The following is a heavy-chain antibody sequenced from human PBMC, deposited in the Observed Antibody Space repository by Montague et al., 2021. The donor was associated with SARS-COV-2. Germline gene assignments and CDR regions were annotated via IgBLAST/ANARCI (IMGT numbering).Heavy chain of an antibody. V-gene: IGHV3-30-3*01. CDR1: GFTFSSYA. D-gene: IGHD3-10*01. CDR2: ISYDGSNK. CDR3: ARDIRVLLWFGEFDY. Sequence: SLRPSCAASGFTFSSYAMHWVRQAPGKGLEWVAVISYDGSNKYYADSVKGRFTISRDNSKNTLYLQMNSLRAEDTAVYYCARDIRVLLWFGEFDYWGQGTLVTVSS. J-gene: IGHJ4*02.